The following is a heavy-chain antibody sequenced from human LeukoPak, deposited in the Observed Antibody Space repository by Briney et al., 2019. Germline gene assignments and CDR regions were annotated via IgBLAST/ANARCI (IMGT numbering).Heavy chain of an antibody. D-gene: IGHD6-13*01. V-gene: IGHV4-39*07. J-gene: IGHJ5*02. CDR3: AKGDPFRAGWFDP. CDR2: IYYSGST. CDR1: GGSISSSSYY. Sequence: SETLSLTCTVSGGSISSSSYYWGWIRQPPGKGLEWIGSIYYSGSTNYNPSLKSRVTMSVDTSKNQFSLKLSSVTAADTAVYYCAKGDPFRAGWFDPWGQGILVTVSS.